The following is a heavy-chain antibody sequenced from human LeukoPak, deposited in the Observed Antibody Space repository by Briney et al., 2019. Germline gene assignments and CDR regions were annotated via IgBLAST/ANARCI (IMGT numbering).Heavy chain of an antibody. CDR1: GFTFSIYA. J-gene: IGHJ5*01. CDR3: AKDRPNYYESNGHYYRRDGDS. D-gene: IGHD3-22*01. Sequence: GGSLRLSCAASGFTFSIYAMSWVRQAPGKGLEWVSSTSSGGDYTYYARSVKGRFTISRDNSKNTLYLQMNSLRAQDTATYYCAKDRPNYYESNGHYYRRDGDSWGQGTLVTVSS. V-gene: IGHV3-23*01. CDR2: TSSGGDYT.